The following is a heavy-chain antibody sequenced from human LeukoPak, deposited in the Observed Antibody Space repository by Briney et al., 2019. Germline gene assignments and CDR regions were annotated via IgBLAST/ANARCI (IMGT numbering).Heavy chain of an antibody. CDR2: INHSGST. V-gene: IGHV4-34*01. J-gene: IGHJ6*03. CDR3: ARGFHYYDSSGYLGWDYYYYMDV. CDR1: GGSFSGYY. Sequence: SETLSLTCAVYGGSFSGYYWSWIRQPPGKGLEWIGEINHSGSTNYNPSLKSRVTISVDTSKNQFSLKLSSVTAADTAVYYCARGFHYYDSSGYLGWDYYYYMDVWGKGTTATVSS. D-gene: IGHD3-22*01.